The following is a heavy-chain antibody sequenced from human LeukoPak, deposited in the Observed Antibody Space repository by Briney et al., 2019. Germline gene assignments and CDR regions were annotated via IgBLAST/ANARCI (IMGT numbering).Heavy chain of an antibody. J-gene: IGHJ6*02. CDR3: VKGGHKLDIQTTHYYYGLVV. V-gene: IGHV3-74*03. D-gene: IGHD5-12*01. CDR1: GFTLSDHW. CDR2: VESDASRT. Sequence: GGSLRLACVASGFTLSDHWMYWVRQGPSRGLAHVSRVESDASRTTYADSVKGRFTISRDDAKNTMYLQMNSLRVEDTAVYYCVKGGHKLDIQTTHYYYGLVVWGQGTTVAVS.